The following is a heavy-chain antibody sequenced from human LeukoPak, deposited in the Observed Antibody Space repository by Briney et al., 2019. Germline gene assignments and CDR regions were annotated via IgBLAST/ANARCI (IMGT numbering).Heavy chain of an antibody. CDR2: IYTSGST. J-gene: IGHJ5*02. D-gene: IGHD3-10*01. V-gene: IGHV4-4*07. Sequence: SETLSLTCTVAGGSVSRYYWSWSRQSAGKGLEWIGRIYTSGSTTYNPSLKSRVTMSIDTSKNQFSLKLTSVIVADTAVYYCARDSGTTGEVKFDPWGQGTLVTVSS. CDR1: GGSVSRYY. CDR3: ARDSGTTGEVKFDP.